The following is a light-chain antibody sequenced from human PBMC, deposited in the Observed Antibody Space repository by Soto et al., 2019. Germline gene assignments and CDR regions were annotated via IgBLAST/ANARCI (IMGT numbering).Light chain of an antibody. CDR1: SSNIGAGYD. Sequence: QSALTQPPSVSGAPGQRVTISCTGSSSNIGAGYDVHWYQQVPGTAPKLLIYGNNNRPSGVPDRFSGSKSGTSASLAIAGLQAEDDADYYCQSDDSSLRVFGTGTKVTV. V-gene: IGLV1-40*01. CDR3: QSDDSSLRV. CDR2: GNN. J-gene: IGLJ1*01.